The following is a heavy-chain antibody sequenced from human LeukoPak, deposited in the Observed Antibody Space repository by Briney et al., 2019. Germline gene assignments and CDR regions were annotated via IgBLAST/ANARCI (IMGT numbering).Heavy chain of an antibody. CDR2: VNSNDRP. Sequence: GGSLRLSCAASGFTVSSNFMSWVRQAPGTGLEWVSTVNSNDRPYYADSVKGRFTISRDNSKNTLYLQMNTLRVEDTALYYCAKARAAVVEAAINYWGQGILVTVSP. CDR1: GFTVSSNF. D-gene: IGHD2-15*01. J-gene: IGHJ4*02. V-gene: IGHV3-53*01. CDR3: AKARAAVVEAAINY.